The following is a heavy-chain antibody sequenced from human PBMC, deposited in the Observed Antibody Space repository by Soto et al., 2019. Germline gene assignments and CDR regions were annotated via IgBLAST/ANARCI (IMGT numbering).Heavy chain of an antibody. Sequence: QVQLVESGGGVVQPGRSLRLSCAASGFSFITNGMHWVRQPPGKGLEWVAVTSYDGRNNYYADAVKGRFTISRDNSKNTLYLQMNSLRPEDTAVYYCAKDRGEWLSGTYYYFGMDVWGQGTTVTVSS. CDR2: TSYDGRNN. J-gene: IGHJ6*02. V-gene: IGHV3-30*18. D-gene: IGHD3-3*01. CDR3: AKDRGEWLSGTYYYFGMDV. CDR1: GFSFITNG.